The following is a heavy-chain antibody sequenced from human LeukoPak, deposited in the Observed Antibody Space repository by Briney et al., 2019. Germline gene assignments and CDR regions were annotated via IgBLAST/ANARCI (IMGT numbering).Heavy chain of an antibody. CDR1: GFTSSKAW. J-gene: IGHJ4*02. V-gene: IGHV3-15*01. Sequence: PGGSLRLSREASGFTSSKAWMSWVRQAPGRGLEGVGRFKSEAYGRTTDYAAPVSERFTISRDDSRNTLYLKMNGLKAEDTAVYYCTTDYYDSVGYSSYYWGQGPLVTVSS. CDR3: TTDYYDSVGYSSYY. D-gene: IGHD3-22*01. CDR2: FKSEAYGRTT.